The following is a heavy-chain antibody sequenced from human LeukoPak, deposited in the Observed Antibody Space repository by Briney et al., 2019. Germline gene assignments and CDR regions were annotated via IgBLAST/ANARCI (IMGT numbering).Heavy chain of an antibody. Sequence: ASVKVSCKASGYTFTGYYMHWVRQAPGQGLEWMGWINPNSGGTNYAQKFQGRVTMTRDTSISTAYMELSRLRSDDTAVYYCATTTVAGFSDYFQHWGQVTLVTVSS. V-gene: IGHV1-2*02. D-gene: IGHD6-19*01. CDR2: INPNSGGT. J-gene: IGHJ1*01. CDR1: GYTFTGYY. CDR3: ATTTVAGFSDYFQH.